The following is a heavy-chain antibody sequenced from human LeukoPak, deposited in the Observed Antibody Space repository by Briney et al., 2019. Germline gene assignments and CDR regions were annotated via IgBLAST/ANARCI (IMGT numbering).Heavy chain of an antibody. CDR3: ARSYYYGSGSYAFDY. D-gene: IGHD3-10*01. CDR2: IIPILGIA. CDR1: GGTFSSYA. Sequence: VASLKVSCTASGGTFSSYAISWVRQAPGQWLEWMGRIIPILGIANYAQKFQGRVTITADKSTSTAYMELSSLRSEDTAVYYCARSYYYGSGSYAFDYWGQGTLVTVSS. V-gene: IGHV1-69*04. J-gene: IGHJ4*02.